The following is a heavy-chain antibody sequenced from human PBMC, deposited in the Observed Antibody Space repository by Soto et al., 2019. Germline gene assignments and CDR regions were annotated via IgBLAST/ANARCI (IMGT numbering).Heavy chain of an antibody. Sequence: QVQLVESGGGVVQPGRSLRLSCAASGFTFSSYGMHWVRQAPGKGLEWVAVIWYDGSNKYYADSVKGRLTISRDNSKNTLYLHMNSLRAEDTAVYYCARDVWAGGYYGDSFDYYYGMDVWGQGTTVTVSS. J-gene: IGHJ6*02. CDR1: GFTFSSYG. V-gene: IGHV3-33*01. D-gene: IGHD4-17*01. CDR3: ARDVWAGGYYGDSFDYYYGMDV. CDR2: IWYDGSNK.